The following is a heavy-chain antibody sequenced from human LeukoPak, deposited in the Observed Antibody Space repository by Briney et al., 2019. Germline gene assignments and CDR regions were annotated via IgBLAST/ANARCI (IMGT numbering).Heavy chain of an antibody. J-gene: IGHJ4*02. CDR3: AKEIDFWSGYYQPPDY. D-gene: IGHD3-3*01. Sequence: QPGRSLRLSCAASGFTFSSYAMSWVRQAPGKGLEWVSAISGGGGSTYYADSVKGRFTISRDNSKNTLYLQMNSLRAEDTAVYYCAKEIDFWSGYYQPPDYWGQGTLVTVSS. CDR2: ISGGGGST. CDR1: GFTFSSYA. V-gene: IGHV3-23*01.